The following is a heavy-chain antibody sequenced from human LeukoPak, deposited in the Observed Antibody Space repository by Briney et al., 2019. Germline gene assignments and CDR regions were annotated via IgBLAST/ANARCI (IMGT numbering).Heavy chain of an antibody. J-gene: IGHJ3*02. CDR1: GGTFSSYA. CDR3: ARDGGIAVAGDAFDI. V-gene: IGHV1-69*13. CDR2: IIPIFGTA. D-gene: IGHD6-19*01. Sequence: GASVKVSCKASGGTFSSYAISWVRQAPGQGLEWMGGIIPIFGTANYAQKFQGRVTITADESTSTAYMELSSLRSEDTAVYYCARDGGIAVAGDAFDIWGQGTMVTVSS.